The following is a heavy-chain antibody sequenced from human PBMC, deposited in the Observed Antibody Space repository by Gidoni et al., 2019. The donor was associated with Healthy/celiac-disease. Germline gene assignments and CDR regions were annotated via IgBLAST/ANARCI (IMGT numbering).Heavy chain of an antibody. Sequence: EVQLVESGGGLVQPGGSLRLSCAASGFTFSSYEMIWVRQAPGKGLVWFSSIISSGSTIYYAEAVKCRFTITSENDENSLYLQMNSLRAEDTAVYYCSKNYYDSSGYYYYYYYGMDVWGQGTTVTVSS. CDR2: IISSGSTI. CDR1: GFTFSSYE. CDR3: SKNYYDSSGYYYYYYYGMDV. D-gene: IGHD3-22*01. J-gene: IGHJ6*02. V-gene: IGHV3-48*03.